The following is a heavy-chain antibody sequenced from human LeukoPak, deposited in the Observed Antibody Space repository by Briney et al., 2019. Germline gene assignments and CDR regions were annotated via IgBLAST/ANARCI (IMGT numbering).Heavy chain of an antibody. D-gene: IGHD3-22*01. CDR3: ASHRSYVSGYFDAFDI. Sequence: SATLSLTCSVSGGSISSYYWSWIRQPPGKGLEWIGYICNSGSTNYYPSLKSRVTISVATSKNQFSLKLSSVTAADTAVYYCASHRSYVSGYFDAFDIWGQGTVVTVSS. V-gene: IGHV4-59*08. CDR2: ICNSGST. CDR1: GGSISSYY. J-gene: IGHJ3*02.